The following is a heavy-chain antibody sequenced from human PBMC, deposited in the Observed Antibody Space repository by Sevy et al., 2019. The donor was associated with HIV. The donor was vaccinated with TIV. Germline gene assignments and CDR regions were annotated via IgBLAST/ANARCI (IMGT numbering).Heavy chain of an antibody. D-gene: IGHD2-2*01. CDR3: AKVDVVVPVADYGLDV. J-gene: IGHJ6*02. CDR1: GFSFSNYA. CDR2: ISRSGGST. Sequence: GGSLRLSCAASGFSFSNYAMSWVHQAPGKGLEWVSSISRSGGSTYYADSVKGRFTISRDNSKNTLYLQMNSLRAEDTAVYYCAKVDVVVPVADYGLDVWGQGTTVTVSS. V-gene: IGHV3-23*01.